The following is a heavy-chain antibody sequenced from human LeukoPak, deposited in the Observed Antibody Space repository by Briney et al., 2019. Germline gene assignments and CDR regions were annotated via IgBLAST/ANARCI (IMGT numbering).Heavy chain of an antibody. V-gene: IGHV4-59*01. CDR2: IYYSGST. J-gene: IGHJ6*02. Sequence: SETLSLTCTVPGGSISSYYWSWIRQPPGKGLEWIGYIYYSGSTNYNPSLKSRVTISVDTSMNQFSLKLSSVTAAATALYYCARDRITTSPYGMDVWGQGTTVAVSS. D-gene: IGHD4-11*01. CDR3: ARDRITTSPYGMDV. CDR1: GGSISSYY.